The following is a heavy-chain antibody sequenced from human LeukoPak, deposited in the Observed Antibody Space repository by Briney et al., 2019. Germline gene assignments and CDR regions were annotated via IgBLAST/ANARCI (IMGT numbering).Heavy chain of an antibody. D-gene: IGHD3-9*01. CDR3: ARESNDYDILTGPTLAAFDI. J-gene: IGHJ3*02. CDR2: ISSSGRTM. Sequence: GGSLRLSCAASGFAFSSYEMNWVRQAPGKGLEWVSYISSSGRTMYYADSLKGRFTISRDNAKNSLYLQMNSLRAEDTAVYYCARESNDYDILTGPTLAAFDIWGQGTMVTVSS. V-gene: IGHV3-48*03. CDR1: GFAFSSYE.